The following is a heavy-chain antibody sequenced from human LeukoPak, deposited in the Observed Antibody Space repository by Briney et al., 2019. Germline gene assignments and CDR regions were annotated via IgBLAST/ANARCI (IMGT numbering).Heavy chain of an antibody. Sequence: ASVKVSCKASGYTFTGYYMHWVRQAPGQGLELMGRINPNSGGTSYAQKFQGRVTMTRDTSISTDYRELRRLRSEDTAVYYCARAGDDYVWGSDNYYWGQGTLVTVSS. J-gene: IGHJ4*02. V-gene: IGHV1-2*06. D-gene: IGHD3-16*01. CDR2: INPNSGGT. CDR3: ARAGDDYVWGSDNYY. CDR1: GYTFTGYY.